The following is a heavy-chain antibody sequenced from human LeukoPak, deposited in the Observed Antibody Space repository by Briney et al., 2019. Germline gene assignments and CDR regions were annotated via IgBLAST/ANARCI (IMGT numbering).Heavy chain of an antibody. CDR3: ARAHRYQLLKWIRFDP. Sequence: ASVKVSCKAFGYTFTSNYMHWVRQAPGQGPEWMGVISPSGGSTTYAQKFQGRVTLTRDMSTSTDYLELSSLRSEDTAVYYCARAHRYQLLKWIRFDPWGQGTLVTVSS. D-gene: IGHD2-2*01. CDR2: ISPSGGST. V-gene: IGHV1-46*01. J-gene: IGHJ5*02. CDR1: GYTFTSNY.